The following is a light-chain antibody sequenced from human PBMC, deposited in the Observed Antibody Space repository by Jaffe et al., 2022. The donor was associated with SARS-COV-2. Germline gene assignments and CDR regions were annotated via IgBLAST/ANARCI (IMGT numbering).Light chain of an antibody. CDR1: SSDVGNYNY. Sequence: QSALTQPASVSGSPGQSITISCTGTSSDVGNYNYVSWYQHHPGKAPKLMIYDVSNRPSGVSNRFSGSKSGNTASLTVSGLQSEDEAEYYCSSYTSSSTPVFGGGTKLTVL. CDR2: DVS. V-gene: IGLV2-14*03. J-gene: IGLJ3*02. CDR3: SSYTSSSTPV.